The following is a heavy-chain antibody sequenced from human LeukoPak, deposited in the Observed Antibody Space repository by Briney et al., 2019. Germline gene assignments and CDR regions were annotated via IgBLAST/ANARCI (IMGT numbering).Heavy chain of an antibody. D-gene: IGHD2/OR15-2a*01. V-gene: IGHV4-59*01. J-gene: IGHJ6*03. CDR3: ARLSTVYYYYMDV. CDR2: IYYSGST. Sequence: SETLSLTCTVSGGSISSYYWSWIRQPPGKGLEWIGYIYYSGSTNHNPSLKSRVTISVDTSKNQFSLKLSSVTAADTAVYYCARLSTVYYYYMDVWGKGTTVTVSS. CDR1: GGSISSYY.